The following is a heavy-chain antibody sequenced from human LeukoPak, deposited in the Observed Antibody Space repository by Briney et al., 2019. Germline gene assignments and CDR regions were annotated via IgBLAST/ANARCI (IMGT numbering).Heavy chain of an antibody. D-gene: IGHD3-10*01. V-gene: IGHV5-10-1*01. CDR2: IDPSDSYT. CDR1: GYSFTRYW. J-gene: IGHJ4*02. CDR3: VAGTYSYYFDY. Sequence: GESLKISCKGSGYSFTRYWITWVRQMPGKGLEWMGRIDPSDSYTNYSPSFQGHVTISADKSISTAYLQWSSLKASDTAMYYCVAGTYSYYFDYWGQGTLVTVSS.